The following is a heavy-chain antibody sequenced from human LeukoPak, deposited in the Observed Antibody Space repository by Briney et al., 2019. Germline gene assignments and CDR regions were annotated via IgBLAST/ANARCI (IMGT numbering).Heavy chain of an antibody. D-gene: IGHD2-15*01. V-gene: IGHV1-24*01. CDR3: ATPSKPYCSGGSCYSD. CDR2: FDPEDGET. J-gene: IGHJ4*02. CDR1: GYTLTELS. Sequence: ASVKVSCKVSGYTLTELSMHWVRQAPGKGLEWMGGFDPEDGETIYAQKFQGRVTMTEDTSTDTAYMELSSLRSEDTAVYYCATPSKPYCSGGSCYSDWGQGTLVTVSS.